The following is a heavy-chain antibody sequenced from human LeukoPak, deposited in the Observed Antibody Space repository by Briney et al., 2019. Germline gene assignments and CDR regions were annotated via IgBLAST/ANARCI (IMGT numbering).Heavy chain of an antibody. CDR2: ISSSSSYI. D-gene: IGHD5-18*01. Sequence: PGGSLRLSCAASGFTFSSYSMNWVRQAPGKGLEWVSSISSSSSYIYYADSVKGRFTISRDNAKNSLYLQMNSLRAEDTAVYYCARDQDTAMVTGFDYWGQGTLVTVSS. CDR3: ARDQDTAMVTGFDY. CDR1: GFTFSSYS. J-gene: IGHJ4*02. V-gene: IGHV3-21*01.